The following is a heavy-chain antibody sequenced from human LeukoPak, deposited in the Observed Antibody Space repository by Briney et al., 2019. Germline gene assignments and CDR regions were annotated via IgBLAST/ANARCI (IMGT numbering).Heavy chain of an antibody. J-gene: IGHJ4*02. D-gene: IGHD3-22*01. CDR3: AKLGTMILTPFDF. CDR2: TTSSGAGT. CDR1: GFTFSSYA. Sequence: GGSLRLSCAASGFTFSSYAMSWVRQAPGEGLEWVSSTTSSGAGTYYADSVKGRFTISRDNSKNTLYLQMSSLRAEDTAMYYCAKLGTMILTPFDFWGQGTLVTVSS. V-gene: IGHV3-23*01.